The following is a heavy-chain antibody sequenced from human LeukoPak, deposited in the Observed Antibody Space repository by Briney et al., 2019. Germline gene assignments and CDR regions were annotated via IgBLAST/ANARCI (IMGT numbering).Heavy chain of an antibody. D-gene: IGHD7-27*01. V-gene: IGHV3-48*04. CDR1: GFIFSDYS. CDR3: ARDNNWGFDY. CDR2: IRGSGSSSGSGM. Sequence: QTGGSLRLSCAASGFIFSDYSMNWVRQAPGKGLEWVSNIRGSGSSSGSGMYYADSVKGRFTISRDDAKNSLYLQMSSLRAEDTAFYYCARDNNWGFDYWGQGALVTVSS. J-gene: IGHJ4*02.